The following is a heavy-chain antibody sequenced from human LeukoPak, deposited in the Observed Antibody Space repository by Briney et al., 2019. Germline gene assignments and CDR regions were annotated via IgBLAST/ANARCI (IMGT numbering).Heavy chain of an antibody. D-gene: IGHD3-22*01. V-gene: IGHV3-30*18. CDR3: AKGASITMIVVVIHDFDY. Sequence: GRSLRLSCAASGFTFSSYGMHWVRQAPGKGLEWVAVISYDGSNKYYADSVKGRFTISRDNSKNTLYLQMNSLRAEDTAVYYCAKGASITMIVVVIHDFDYWGQGTLVTVSS. J-gene: IGHJ4*02. CDR1: GFTFSSYG. CDR2: ISYDGSNK.